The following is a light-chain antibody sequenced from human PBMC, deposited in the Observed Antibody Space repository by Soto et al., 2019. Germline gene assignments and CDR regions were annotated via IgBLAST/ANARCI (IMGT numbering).Light chain of an antibody. CDR1: SSDVGGYNY. CDR3: SSYTSSSTLVV. CDR2: DVS. V-gene: IGLV2-14*03. Sequence: QSALTQPASVSGSPGQSITISCTGTSSDVGGYNYVSWYQDHPGKAPKLMIYDVSNRPSGVSNRFSGSKSGNTASLTISGFQAEDEADYYCSSYTSSSTLVVFGGGTKVNVL. J-gene: IGLJ2*01.